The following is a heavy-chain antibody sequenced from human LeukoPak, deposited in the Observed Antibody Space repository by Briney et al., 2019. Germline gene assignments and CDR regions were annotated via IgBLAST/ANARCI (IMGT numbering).Heavy chain of an antibody. Sequence: GGSLRLSCAASGFTFSSYAMHWVRLAPGKGLEWVAVISYDGSNKYYADSVKGRFTISRDNSKNTLYLQMNSLRAEDTAVYYCARGGGIAAAGRLFDYWGQGTLVTVSS. D-gene: IGHD6-13*01. V-gene: IGHV3-30-3*01. CDR3: ARGGGIAAAGRLFDY. CDR1: GFTFSSYA. CDR2: ISYDGSNK. J-gene: IGHJ4*02.